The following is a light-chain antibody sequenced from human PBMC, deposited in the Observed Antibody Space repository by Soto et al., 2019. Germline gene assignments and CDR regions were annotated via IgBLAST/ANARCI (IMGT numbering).Light chain of an antibody. J-gene: IGKJ3*01. CDR1: QSVLSSSDNKNY. CDR2: LAS. V-gene: IGKV4-1*01. Sequence: DIVMTQSPDSLAVSLGERDTINCKSSQSVLSSSDNKNYLAWYQQKPGQPPKLLIYLASTRESGVPDRFSGCGSGTDFTLTISSLQGEAVAVYYWQYYYGTPSFGPGTKVDIK. CDR3: QYYYGTPS.